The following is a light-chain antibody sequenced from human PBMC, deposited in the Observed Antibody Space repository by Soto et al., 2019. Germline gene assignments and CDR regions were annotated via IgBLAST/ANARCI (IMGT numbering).Light chain of an antibody. V-gene: IGLV2-23*02. CDR1: SSDVGSYNL. CDR2: EVS. J-gene: IGLJ1*01. CDR3: CSYAGSSIL. Sequence: QSALTQPASVSGSPGQSITISCTGTSSDVGSYNLVSWYQQHPGKAPKLMIYEVSKRPSGVSNRFSGSKSGNTASLTISGLQAEDEADYYCCSYAGSSILFGTGTKLTV.